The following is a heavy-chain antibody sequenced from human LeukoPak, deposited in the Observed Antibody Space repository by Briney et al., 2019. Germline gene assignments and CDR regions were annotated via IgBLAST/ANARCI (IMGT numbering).Heavy chain of an antibody. J-gene: IGHJ4*02. CDR2: ISSTGTTI. Sequence: GGSLRLSCAASGFTFSDYYMRWIRQAPGQGLEWISYISSTGTTIYYADSVKGRFTVSRDNAKNSLSSQMNSLRAEDTATYYCARDSGVRLGRGGDYFHFSDYWGQGALVTVSS. D-gene: IGHD4-17*01. CDR1: GFTFSDYY. CDR3: ARDSGVRLGRGGDYFHFSDY. V-gene: IGHV3-11*04.